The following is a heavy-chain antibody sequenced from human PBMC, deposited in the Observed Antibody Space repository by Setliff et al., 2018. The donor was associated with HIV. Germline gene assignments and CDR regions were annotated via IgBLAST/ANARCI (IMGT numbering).Heavy chain of an antibody. D-gene: IGHD7-27*01. V-gene: IGHV4-34*01. CDR1: GGSFNDYW. CDR2: INHNGNS. CDR3: ARGNWGMLGY. Sequence: SETLSLTCAVSGGSFNDYWWTWIRQPPGEGLEWIAEINHNGNSNYNSSHKSRITISVDTSKNQFSLELRSVTAAATAVYFCARGNWGMLGYWGQGTLVTVSS. J-gene: IGHJ4*02.